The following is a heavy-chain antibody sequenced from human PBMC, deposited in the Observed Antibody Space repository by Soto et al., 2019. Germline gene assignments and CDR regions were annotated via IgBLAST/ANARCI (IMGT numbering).Heavy chain of an antibody. Sequence: QVQLQESGPGLVKPSETLSLTCTVSGGSISSYYWSWIRQPPGKGLEWIWYFFYSGSTNYNPSLQRRLNITVHPSQNQFPLKVDSVNAAGTGVVFWSGGGLPIIDYWGQGTLVTVAS. CDR3: SGGGLPIIDY. CDR2: FFYSGST. J-gene: IGHJ4*02. CDR1: GGSISSYY. V-gene: IGHV4-59*01. D-gene: IGHD3-10*01.